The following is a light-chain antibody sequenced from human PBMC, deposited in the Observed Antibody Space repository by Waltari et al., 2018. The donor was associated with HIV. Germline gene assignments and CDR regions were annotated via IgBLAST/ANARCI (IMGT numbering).Light chain of an antibody. J-gene: IGKJ1*01. CDR2: DAS. CDR1: QSISSN. V-gene: IGKV3-15*01. CDR3: QQYNDWLSWT. Sequence: EIVMTQSPATLSVSPGQRATVSCWASQSISSNLAWYQQRPGQAPRLLVYDASTRVAGIPARFSASGFATEFTLTISSLQSEDFAVYYCQQYNDWLSWTFGKGTKVEMK.